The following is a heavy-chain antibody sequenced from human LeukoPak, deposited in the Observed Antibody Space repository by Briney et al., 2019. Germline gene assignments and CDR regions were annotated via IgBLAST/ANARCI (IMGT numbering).Heavy chain of an antibody. CDR2: INPSGGST. D-gene: IGHD1-20*01. Sequence: ASVKVSCKASGYTFTSYYTHWVRQAPGQGLEWMAIINPSGGSTSYAQKFQGRVTMTRDTSTSTVYMELSSLRSEDTAVYYCARLRVYGITGTHRGGGLSYYGMDVWGQGTTVTVSS. V-gene: IGHV1-46*01. CDR1: GYTFTSYY. J-gene: IGHJ6*02. CDR3: ARLRVYGITGTHRGGGLSYYGMDV.